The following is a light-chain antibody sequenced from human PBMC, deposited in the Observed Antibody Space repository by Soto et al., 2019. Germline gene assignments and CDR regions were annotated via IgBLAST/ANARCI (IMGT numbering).Light chain of an antibody. CDR2: GVS. V-gene: IGLV2-11*01. J-gene: IGLJ1*01. CDR1: RSDVGGYNY. Sequence: QSALTQPRSVSASPGQSVTISCTGTRSDVGGYNYVSWYQHHPGKAPKLMIYGVSERPSGVPDRFSGSKSGNTASLTISGLQAEDEADYHCCSYAGTPYVFGTGTKVTVL. CDR3: CSYAGTPYV.